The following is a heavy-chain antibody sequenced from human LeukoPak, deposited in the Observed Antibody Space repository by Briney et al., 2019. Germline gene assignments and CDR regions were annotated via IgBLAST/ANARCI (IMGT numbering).Heavy chain of an antibody. CDR3: AGAVGQLLGY. CDR1: GYTFSSYG. J-gene: IGHJ4*02. CDR2: IIPIFGTA. Sequence: GASVKVSCKTSGYTFSSYGISWVRQAPGQGLEWMGGIIPIFGTANYAQKFQGRVTITTDESTSTAYMELSSLRSEDTAVYYCAGAVGQLLGYWGQGTLVTVSS. D-gene: IGHD2-2*01. V-gene: IGHV1-69*05.